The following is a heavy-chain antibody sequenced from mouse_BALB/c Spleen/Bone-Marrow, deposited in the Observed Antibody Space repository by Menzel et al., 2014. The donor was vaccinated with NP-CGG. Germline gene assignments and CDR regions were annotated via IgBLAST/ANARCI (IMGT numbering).Heavy chain of an antibody. J-gene: IGHJ3*01. CDR3: ARGGYDGRGFAY. D-gene: IGHD2-14*01. CDR1: GYSITSGYY. Sequence: EVQLQQSGPGLVKPSQSLSLTCSVTGYSITSGYYWNWIRQFPGNKLEWMGYISYDGSNNYNPSLKNRISITRDTSKNQFFLKLNSVTTEDTATYYCARGGYDGRGFAYWGQGTLVTVSA. CDR2: ISYDGSN. V-gene: IGHV3-6*02.